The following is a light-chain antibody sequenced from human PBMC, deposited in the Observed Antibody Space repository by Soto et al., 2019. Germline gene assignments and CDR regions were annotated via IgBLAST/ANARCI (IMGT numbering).Light chain of an antibody. CDR1: QSVSSY. CDR3: QQRSNWPPIT. CDR2: DAS. J-gene: IGKJ5*01. Sequence: EIVLTQSPATLSLSPGERATLSCRASQSVSSYLAWYQQKPGQAPRRLIYDASNRATGIPPRFSGSGSGTAFTLTISSLEPEDFAVYYCQQRSNWPPITFGQGTRLEIK. V-gene: IGKV3-11*01.